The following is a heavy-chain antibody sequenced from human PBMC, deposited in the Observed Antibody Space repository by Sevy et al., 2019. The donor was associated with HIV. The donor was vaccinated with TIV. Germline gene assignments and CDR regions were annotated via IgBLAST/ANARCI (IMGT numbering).Heavy chain of an antibody. V-gene: IGHV3-23*01. J-gene: IGHJ3*02. CDR3: AKDRGGSYPNDAFDI. CDR2: ISGSGANT. Sequence: GGSLRLSCAASGLTFSSYAMSWVRQAPGKGLEWVSAISGSGANTYYADSVKGRFTISRDNSKNTLYLQMNSLRAEDTALYSCAKDRGGSYPNDAFDIWGQGTMVTVSS. D-gene: IGHD1-26*01. CDR1: GLTFSSYA.